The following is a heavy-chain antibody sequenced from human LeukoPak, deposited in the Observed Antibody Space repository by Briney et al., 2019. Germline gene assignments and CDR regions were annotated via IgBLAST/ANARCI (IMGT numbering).Heavy chain of an antibody. J-gene: IGHJ4*02. Sequence: ASVKVSFKASGYIFTSYGISWVRQAPGQGLEWLGWINTYNANTNYAQKLQGRVTMTTDTSTNTAYMELRSLRSGDTAVYYCARVKGGDSRDYWGQGTLVTVSS. CDR3: ARVKGGDSRDY. CDR1: GYIFTSYG. V-gene: IGHV1-18*01. D-gene: IGHD2-21*02. CDR2: INTYNANT.